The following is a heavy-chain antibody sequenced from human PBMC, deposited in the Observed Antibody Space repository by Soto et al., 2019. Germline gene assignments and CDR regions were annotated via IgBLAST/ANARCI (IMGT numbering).Heavy chain of an antibody. D-gene: IGHD3-3*01. V-gene: IGHV4-59*01. Sequence: SETLSLTCTVSGGSISSYYWSWIRQPPGKGLEWIGYIYYSGSTNYNPSLKGRVTISVDTSKNQFSLKLSSVTAADTAVYYCARAPYYDFWSGYSDWFDPWGQGTLVTVSS. J-gene: IGHJ5*02. CDR2: IYYSGST. CDR1: GGSISSYY. CDR3: ARAPYYDFWSGYSDWFDP.